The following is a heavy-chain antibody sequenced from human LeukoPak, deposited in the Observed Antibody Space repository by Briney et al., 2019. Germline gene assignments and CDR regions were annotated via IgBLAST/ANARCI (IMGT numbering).Heavy chain of an antibody. CDR2: ISGSGGNT. CDR1: GFTFSSYA. CDR3: ANSRGYGSGNL. D-gene: IGHD3-10*01. V-gene: IGHV3-23*01. J-gene: IGHJ5*02. Sequence: GGSLRLSCAASGFTFSSYAMSWVRQAPGKGLDWVSSISGSGGNTYYAESVKGRFTISRDNSKNTVYLQMRAEDTAVYYCANSRGYGSGNLWGQGTLVTVSS.